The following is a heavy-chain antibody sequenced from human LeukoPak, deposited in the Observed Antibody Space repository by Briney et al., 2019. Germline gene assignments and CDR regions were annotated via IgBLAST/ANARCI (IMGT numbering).Heavy chain of an antibody. CDR1: GFTVSFNY. J-gene: IGHJ6*03. Sequence: GGSLRHSCAASGFTVSFNYMSWVRQAPGKGLEWISVIYSGGSTYYADSVKGRFTISRDDSKNTLYLQMNSLRAEDAAIYYCARAQWRTYAYHYIDVWGKGTTVTVSS. D-gene: IGHD6-19*01. CDR3: ARAQWRTYAYHYIDV. V-gene: IGHV3-53*01. CDR2: IYSGGST.